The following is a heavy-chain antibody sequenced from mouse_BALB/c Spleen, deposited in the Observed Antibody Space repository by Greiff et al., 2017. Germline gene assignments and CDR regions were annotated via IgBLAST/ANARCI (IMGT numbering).Heavy chain of an antibody. CDR1: GFSLTSYG. CDR3: AREGAAGGFAY. Sequence: VQVVESGPGLVAPSQSLSITCTVSGFSLTSYGVHWVRQPPGKGLEWLGVIWAGGSTNYNSALMSRLSISKDNSKSQVFLKMNSLQTDDTAMYYCAREGAAGGFAYWGQGTLVTVSA. J-gene: IGHJ3*01. CDR2: IWAGGST. V-gene: IGHV2-9*02.